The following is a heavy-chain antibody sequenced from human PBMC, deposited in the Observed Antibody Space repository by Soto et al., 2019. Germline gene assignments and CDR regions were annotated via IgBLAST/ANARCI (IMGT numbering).Heavy chain of an antibody. CDR3: TRSSLGDHYHSDRLDN. V-gene: IGHV1-69*02. CDR2: IIPIFDIP. CDR1: GGPYSKYS. Sequence: QVQLVQSGTEVKKPGSSVTVSCKASGGPYSKYSISWVRQAPGQGLEWMGRIIPIFDIPNYAQKFQGRVTITAHKSSISVYMDLSSLRSEDTAVYYCTRSSLGDHYHSDRLDNWGQGTLGTVSS. D-gene: IGHD3-22*01. J-gene: IGHJ4*02.